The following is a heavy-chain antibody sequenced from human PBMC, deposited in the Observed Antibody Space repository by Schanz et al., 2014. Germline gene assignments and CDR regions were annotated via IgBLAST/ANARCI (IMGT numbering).Heavy chain of an antibody. Sequence: VQLLESGGGLVQPGGSLRLSCAASGFIFSNYGMHWIRQAPGKGLEWVSDISSGSSYANYADSVKGRFTISRDNAKNTLYLQMSSLRAEDTAIYYCAKLSSSGRLAGYFDYWGQGALVTVSS. D-gene: IGHD6-19*01. V-gene: IGHV3-11*03. CDR2: ISSGSSYA. CDR3: AKLSSSGRLAGYFDY. CDR1: GFIFSNYG. J-gene: IGHJ4*02.